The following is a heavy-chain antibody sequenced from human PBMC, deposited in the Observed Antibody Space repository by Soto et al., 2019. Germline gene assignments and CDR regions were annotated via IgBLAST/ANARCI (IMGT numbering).Heavy chain of an antibody. J-gene: IGHJ6*02. CDR3: ARGSEYSYGYHYYGMDV. V-gene: IGHV3-13*01. D-gene: IGHD5-18*01. Sequence: GGSLRLSCAASGFTFSTHDMHWVRQATGKGLEWVSAIGTAGDTYYPGSVRGRFTISRENAKNTLYLQMNSLRAEDTAVYYCARGSEYSYGYHYYGMDVWGQGTTVTVSS. CDR1: GFTFSTHD. CDR2: IGTAGDT.